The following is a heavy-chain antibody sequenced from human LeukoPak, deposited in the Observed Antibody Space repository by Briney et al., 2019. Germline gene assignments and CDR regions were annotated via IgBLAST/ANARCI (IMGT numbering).Heavy chain of an antibody. CDR2: INHTGST. Sequence: SETLSLTCAVYGGSFSGYYWSWIRQPPGKGLEWIGEINHTGSTNYNPSLKSRVTISVDASKNQFSLKLSSVTAADTAVYYCARTVTTISYWFDPWGQGTLVTVSS. J-gene: IGHJ5*02. V-gene: IGHV4-34*01. CDR1: GGSFSGYY. D-gene: IGHD4-11*01. CDR3: ARTVTTISYWFDP.